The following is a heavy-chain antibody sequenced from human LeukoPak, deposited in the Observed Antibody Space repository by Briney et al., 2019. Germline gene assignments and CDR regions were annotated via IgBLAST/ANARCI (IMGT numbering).Heavy chain of an antibody. D-gene: IGHD3-10*01. V-gene: IGHV3-30-3*01. CDR3: AREGYYGSGSPPSLYFDY. J-gene: IGHJ4*02. CDR2: TSSDLNVE. CDR1: GFTFRNYV. Sequence: GGSLRLFCAASGFTFRNYVIHWVRQAPGKGLEWVAVTSSDLNVELYADSVKGRFTISRDNSRSTLYLQMNSLRPEDTAIYYCAREGYYGSGSPPSLYFDYWGQGTLVTVSS.